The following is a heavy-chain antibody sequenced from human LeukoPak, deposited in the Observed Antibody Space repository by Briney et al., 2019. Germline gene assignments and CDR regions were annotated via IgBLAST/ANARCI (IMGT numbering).Heavy chain of an antibody. CDR3: ARVAAGYSVNYFDY. CDR1: EFAFSTYN. J-gene: IGHJ4*02. CDR2: ISTGSSTT. Sequence: PGGSLRLSCVASEFAFSTYNMNWVRQAPGKGLEWVSYISTGSSTTYYADSVKGRFTISRDNVENSLYLQMNSLRDEDTAVYYCARVAAGYSVNYFDYWGQGTLVTVSS. D-gene: IGHD4-23*01. V-gene: IGHV3-48*02.